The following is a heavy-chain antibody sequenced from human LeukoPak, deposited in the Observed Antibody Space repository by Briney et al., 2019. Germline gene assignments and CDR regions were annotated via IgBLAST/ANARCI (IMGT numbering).Heavy chain of an antibody. CDR3: AMGVYYRVYFDY. CDR1: GGTFSSYA. CDR2: IIPIFGTA. V-gene: IGHV1-69*13. J-gene: IGHJ4*02. Sequence: SVKVSCKASGGTFSSYAISWVRQAPGQGLEWMGGIIPIFGTANYAQKFQGRVTITADESTSTAYMELSSLRSEDTAVYYCAMGVYYRVYFDYWGQGTLVTVSS. D-gene: IGHD3-22*01.